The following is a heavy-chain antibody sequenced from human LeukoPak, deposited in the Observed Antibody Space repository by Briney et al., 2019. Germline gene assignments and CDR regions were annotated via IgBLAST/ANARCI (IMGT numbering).Heavy chain of an antibody. J-gene: IGHJ4*02. D-gene: IGHD2-15*01. Sequence: GGSLRLSCAAAGFTFSSYAMSWVRQAPGKGLEWVSAISGSGDSTYYVDSVKGRFTISRDNSKNTLYLQMNSLGAEDTALYYCAKDRLQPLDYWGQGTLVTVSS. V-gene: IGHV3-23*01. CDR3: AKDRLQPLDY. CDR2: ISGSGDST. CDR1: GFTFSSYA.